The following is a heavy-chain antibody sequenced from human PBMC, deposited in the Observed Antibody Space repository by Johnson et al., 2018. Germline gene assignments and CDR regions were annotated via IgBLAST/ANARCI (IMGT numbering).Heavy chain of an antibody. Sequence: EVQLLESGAEVKKPGESLKISCKASGYSFATYWTGWVRQMPGKGLERMGIIYPRDSDIRYSPSFQGHVTISADKSIDTAYLQWTSLKASDTAMYYCARLTAVEYYDGMDVWGQGTTVIVSS. CDR2: IYPRDSDI. J-gene: IGHJ6*02. CDR3: ARLTAVEYYDGMDV. CDR1: GYSFATYW. V-gene: IGHV5-51*01. D-gene: IGHD6-19*01.